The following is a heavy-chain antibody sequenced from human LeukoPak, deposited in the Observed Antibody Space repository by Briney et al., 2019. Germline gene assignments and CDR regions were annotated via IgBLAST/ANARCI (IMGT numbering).Heavy chain of an antibody. CDR2: ITRSGGST. Sequence: GGSLRLSCVVSGFTFSSYAMSWVRQAPGKGLEWVSAITRSGGSTYYADSVKGRFTISRDNSKNTLYLQMNSLRAEDTAVYYCAKDSVWFGELYYFDYWGQGTLVTVSS. CDR1: GFTFSSYA. V-gene: IGHV3-23*01. D-gene: IGHD3-10*01. CDR3: AKDSVWFGELYYFDY. J-gene: IGHJ4*02.